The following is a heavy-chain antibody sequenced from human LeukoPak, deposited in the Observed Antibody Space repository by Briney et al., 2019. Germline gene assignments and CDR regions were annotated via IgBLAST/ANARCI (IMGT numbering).Heavy chain of an antibody. CDR2: ISGTGRST. J-gene: IGHJ4*02. V-gene: IGHV3-23*01. CDR1: GLSFSDYA. Sequence: GGSLRLSCVVSGLSFSDYAMTWVRQAPGKGLEWVSDISGTGRSTYYADSVKGRFPISRDNSQNTLYLQMNSLRVEDTAIYYCAKFRGSPYWGQGTLVTVSS. CDR3: AKFRGSPY.